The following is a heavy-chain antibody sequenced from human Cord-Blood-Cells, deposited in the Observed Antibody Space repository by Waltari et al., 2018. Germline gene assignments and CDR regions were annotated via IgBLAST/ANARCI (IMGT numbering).Heavy chain of an antibody. V-gene: IGHV1-69*06. CDR1: GGTFSSYA. Sequence: QVQLVQSGAEVKKPGSSVKVSCTASGGTFSSYAISWVRQAPGQGLEWMGGVIPIFGTGNYAQKFQGRGTITAEKSTSTADMELSSRGSEDTAVYYCARDITVDDAFDIWGQGTMVTVSS. CDR2: VIPIFGTG. J-gene: IGHJ3*02. D-gene: IGHD3-10*01. CDR3: ARDITVDDAFDI.